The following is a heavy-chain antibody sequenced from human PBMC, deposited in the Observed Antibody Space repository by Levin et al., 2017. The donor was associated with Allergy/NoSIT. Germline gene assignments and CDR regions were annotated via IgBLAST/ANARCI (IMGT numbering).Heavy chain of an antibody. CDR1: GASISSDNYY. J-gene: IGHJ4*02. Sequence: SQTLSLTCTVSGASISSDNYYWGWIRQPPGGGLEWIGAIYYSGSTFYKPTLRSRASISADASKNQFSLNLGSVTAADTAVYYCARQRPRATTADIDNWGQGILVAVSS. V-gene: IGHV4-39*01. CDR2: IYYSGST. D-gene: IGHD1-1*01. CDR3: ARQRPRATTADIDN.